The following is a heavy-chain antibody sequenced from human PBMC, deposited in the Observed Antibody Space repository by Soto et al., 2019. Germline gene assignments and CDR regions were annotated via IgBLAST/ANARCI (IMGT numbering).Heavy chain of an antibody. CDR1: GYTFTSYG. Sequence: GSVKVSWKASGYTFTSYGISWVRQAPGQGLEWMGWISAYNGNTNYAQKLQGRVTMTTDTSTSTAYMELRSLRSDDTAVYYCARDCSGGSCSRYYYYYYGMDVWGQGTTVTVSS. V-gene: IGHV1-18*04. CDR3: ARDCSGGSCSRYYYYYYGMDV. CDR2: ISAYNGNT. J-gene: IGHJ6*02. D-gene: IGHD2-15*01.